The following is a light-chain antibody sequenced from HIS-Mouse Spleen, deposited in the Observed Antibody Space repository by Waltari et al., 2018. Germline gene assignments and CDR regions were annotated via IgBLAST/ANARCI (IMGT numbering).Light chain of an antibody. Sequence: SYELTQPPSVSVSPGQTARITCSGDAFPEKNVYWYQQKSGQAPVLVIYEDSKRPSGIPERFSGSSSGTMATLTISGAQVEDEADYYCYSTDSSGNHRVFGGGTKLTVL. CDR2: EDS. V-gene: IGLV3-10*01. J-gene: IGLJ2*01. CDR3: YSTDSSGNHRV. CDR1: AFPEKN.